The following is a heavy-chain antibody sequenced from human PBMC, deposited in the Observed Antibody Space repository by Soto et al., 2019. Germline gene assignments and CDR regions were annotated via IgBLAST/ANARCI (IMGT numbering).Heavy chain of an antibody. V-gene: IGHV1-2*04. CDR3: ARAHPPTVTTFIVFATNIGRRNCGMGF. CDR2: INPNSGGT. J-gene: IGHJ6*02. CDR1: GYTFTGYY. D-gene: IGHD4-17*01. Sequence: GASFKVSCKASGYTFTGYYMHWVRQAPGQGLERMGWINPNSGGTNYAQKFQGWVTMTRDTSISTAYMELSRLRSDDTAVYYCARAHPPTVTTFIVFATNIGRRNCGMGFRGQGTTVTVSS.